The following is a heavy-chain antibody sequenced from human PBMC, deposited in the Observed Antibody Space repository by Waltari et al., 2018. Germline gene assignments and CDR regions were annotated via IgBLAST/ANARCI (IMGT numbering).Heavy chain of an antibody. Sequence: QVQLVESGGGVVQPGRSLRLSCAASGFTFSSYAMHWVRQAPGKGLEWVAVISYDGSNKYYADSVKGRFTISRDNSKNTLYLQMNSLRAEDTAVYYCAREYYRPGDSSGYSDYWGQGTLVTVSS. V-gene: IGHV3-30-3*01. CDR3: AREYYRPGDSSGYSDY. CDR2: ISYDGSNK. CDR1: GFTFSSYA. J-gene: IGHJ4*02. D-gene: IGHD3-22*01.